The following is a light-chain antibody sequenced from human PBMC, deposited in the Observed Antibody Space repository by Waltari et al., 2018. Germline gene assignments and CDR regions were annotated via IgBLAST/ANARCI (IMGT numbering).Light chain of an antibody. J-gene: IGLJ2*01. CDR2: TTY. CDR1: SSNIGSNA. Sequence: QSVLTQPPSASGTPGQRVTISCSGSSSNIGSNAVNWYQQLPRTAPKLLIYTTYQGPAGVPDRFSGSKSGTAASLAISGLQSEDEADYYCVAWDGSLNAVVFGGGTKLTVL. V-gene: IGLV1-44*01. CDR3: VAWDGSLNAVV.